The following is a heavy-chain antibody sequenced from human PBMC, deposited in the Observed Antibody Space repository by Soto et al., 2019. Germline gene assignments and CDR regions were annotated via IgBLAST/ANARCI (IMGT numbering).Heavy chain of an antibody. CDR3: AKDWGSSTSWLDY. D-gene: IGHD2-2*01. V-gene: IGHV3-43*01. CDR2: ISWDGGST. J-gene: IGHJ4*01. CDR1: GFTFDDYT. Sequence: EVQLAESGGVVVQPGRSLRLSCAASGFTFDDYTMHWVRQAPGKGLEWVSLISWDGGSTYYADSVKGRFTISRDNSKNSLYLQMSSLRPEDTAFYYCAKDWGSSTSWLDYWGQGTLVTVSS.